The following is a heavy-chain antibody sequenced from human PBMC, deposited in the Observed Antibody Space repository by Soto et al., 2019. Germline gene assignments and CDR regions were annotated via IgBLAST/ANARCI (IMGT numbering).Heavy chain of an antibody. V-gene: IGHV2-5*02. D-gene: IGHD2-2*01. CDR1: GFSLSNIGAG. Sequence: QITVKESSPTLVKPTQTLTLTCTFSGFSLSNIGAGVGWIRQTPGKALEWLALIYWGDDKRYNSSLKTRLTITKDNSKNQVVLTVANMDPADTGTYYCAYMAYANGWQIIEYWGQGTLVTVSS. CDR2: IYWGDDK. J-gene: IGHJ4*02. CDR3: AYMAYANGWQIIEY.